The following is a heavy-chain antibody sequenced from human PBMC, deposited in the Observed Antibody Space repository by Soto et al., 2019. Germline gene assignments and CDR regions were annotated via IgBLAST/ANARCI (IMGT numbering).Heavy chain of an antibody. CDR1: GYTFSSYA. V-gene: IGHV1-18*01. CDR3: ARDFTPPDY. J-gene: IGHJ4*02. CDR2: ISAYNGNT. Sequence: QVQLVQSGAEVKKPGASVKVSCKASGYTFSSYAFSWVRQAPGQGLEWMGWISAYNGNTNNAKKFQRRVTMTTDTATRTAYMELRGLRSDDAAGYYCARDFTPPDYWGQGTLVTVSS.